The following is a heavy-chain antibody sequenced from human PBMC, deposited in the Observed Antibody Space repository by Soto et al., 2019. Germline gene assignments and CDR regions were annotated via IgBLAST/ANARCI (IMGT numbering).Heavy chain of an antibody. CDR2: IYYDGAT. CDR1: GGSVISESFY. D-gene: IGHD6-25*01. Sequence: QLQLHESGPGLVKPSETLSLTCSVSGGSVISESFYWTWVRQPPGGGLEWIGYIYYDGATNYSPSLKRRVTISLDPSKNHLSLTLTSVTAADTAKYVCARVLPGIAASYDAFDIWGQGTMVTVSS. V-gene: IGHV4-61*03. J-gene: IGHJ3*02. CDR3: ARVLPGIAASYDAFDI.